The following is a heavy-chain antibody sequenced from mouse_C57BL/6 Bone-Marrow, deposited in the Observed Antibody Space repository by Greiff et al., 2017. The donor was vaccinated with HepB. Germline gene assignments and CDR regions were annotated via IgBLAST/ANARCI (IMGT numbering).Heavy chain of an antibody. Sequence: QVQLQQSGPGLVQPSQSLSITCTVSGFSLTSYGVHWVRQPPGKGLEWLGVIWTGGGTNYNSALKSRLSISKDNSKSQVFLKMNSLQTDDTARYYCARTPVSYGFAYWGQGTLVTVSA. CDR3: ARTPVSYGFAY. CDR1: GFSLTSYG. D-gene: IGHD1-1*01. J-gene: IGHJ3*01. CDR2: IWTGGGT. V-gene: IGHV2-9-1*01.